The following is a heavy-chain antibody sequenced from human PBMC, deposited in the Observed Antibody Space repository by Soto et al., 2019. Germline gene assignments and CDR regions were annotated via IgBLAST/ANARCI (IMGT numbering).Heavy chain of an antibody. J-gene: IGHJ4*02. CDR1: GFTFTNYA. D-gene: IGHD3-16*01. CDR3: AKPREARVPGGTFGY. V-gene: IGHV3-23*01. CDR2: ITGSGDRT. Sequence: EVQLLQSGGGLAQPGGSLRLSCAASGFTFTNYAMAWVRQAPGKGLEWVSEITGSGDRTFYRDSVKGRATISRDNSKNTLYLQMNSLRAEDTAFYYCAKPREARVPGGTFGYWGQGALVTVSS.